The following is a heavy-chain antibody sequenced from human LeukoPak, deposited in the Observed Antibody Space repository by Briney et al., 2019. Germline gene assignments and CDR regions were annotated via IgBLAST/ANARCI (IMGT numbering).Heavy chain of an antibody. D-gene: IGHD3-22*01. CDR2: IGTAGDT. CDR3: ARGVYDSSGYYSHAFDI. CDR1: GFTFSSYD. Sequence: GGSLRLSCAASGFTFSSYDMHWVRQATGKGLEWVSAIGTAGDTYYPGSMKGRFTISRENAKNSLYLQMNSLRAGDTAVYYCARGVYDSSGYYSHAFDIWGQGTMVTVSS. J-gene: IGHJ3*02. V-gene: IGHV3-13*01.